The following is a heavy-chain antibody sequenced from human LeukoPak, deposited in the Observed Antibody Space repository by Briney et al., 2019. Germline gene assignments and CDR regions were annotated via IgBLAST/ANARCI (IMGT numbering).Heavy chain of an antibody. CDR1: GGSISSYY. V-gene: IGHV4-59*01. CDR2: IYYSGST. Sequence: SETLSLTCTVSGGSISSYYWSWIRQPPGKGLEWIGYIYYSGSTNYNPSLKSRVTISVDTSKNQFSLKLSSVIAADTAVYYCARAYLAVAGGLFDYWGQGTLVTVSS. D-gene: IGHD6-19*01. CDR3: ARAYLAVAGGLFDY. J-gene: IGHJ4*02.